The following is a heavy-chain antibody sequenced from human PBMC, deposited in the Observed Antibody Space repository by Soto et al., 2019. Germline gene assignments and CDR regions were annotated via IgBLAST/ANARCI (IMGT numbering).Heavy chain of an antibody. Sequence: PGGSLRLSCAASGFTFSSYSMNWVRQAPGKGLEWVSSISSSSSYIYYADSVKGRFTISRDNAKNSLYLQMNSLRAEDTAVYYCARDAVTTARPYYYGMDVWGQGTTVTVSS. J-gene: IGHJ6*02. D-gene: IGHD4-17*01. V-gene: IGHV3-21*01. CDR2: ISSSSSYI. CDR3: ARDAVTTARPYYYGMDV. CDR1: GFTFSSYS.